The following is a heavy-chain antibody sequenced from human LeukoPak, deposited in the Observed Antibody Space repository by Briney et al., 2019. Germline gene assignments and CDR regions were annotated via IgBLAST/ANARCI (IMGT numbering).Heavy chain of an antibody. Sequence: ASVKVSCKASGYTFTSYGISWVRQAPGQGLEWMGWINPNSDGTNYAQKFKGRVTMTRDTSISTAYMELSRLRSDDTAVYYCARDEGYYDSSGYYYYFDYWGQGTLVTVSS. CDR1: GYTFTSYG. V-gene: IGHV1-2*02. CDR3: ARDEGYYDSSGYYYYFDY. CDR2: INPNSDGT. J-gene: IGHJ4*02. D-gene: IGHD3-22*01.